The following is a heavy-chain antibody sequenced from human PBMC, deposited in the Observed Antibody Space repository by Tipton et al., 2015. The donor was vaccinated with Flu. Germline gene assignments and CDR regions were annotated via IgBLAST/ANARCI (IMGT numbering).Heavy chain of an antibody. J-gene: IGHJ4*02. D-gene: IGHD5-12*01. V-gene: IGHV1-46*01. CDR3: ARDYKGAYVFDY. CDR2: IYPAGGGI. Sequence: QLVQSGAEVKKPGASVKVSCKASGYTFTSYNMHWERQAPGQGLEWMGIIYPAGGGISYAQKFQGRVIMTRDKSTGTVHMELSSRRSDDTAMYYCARDYKGAYVFDYWGQGTLVTVSS. CDR1: GYTFTSYN.